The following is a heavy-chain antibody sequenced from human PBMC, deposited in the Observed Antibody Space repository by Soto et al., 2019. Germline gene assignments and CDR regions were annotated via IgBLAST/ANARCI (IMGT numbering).Heavy chain of an antibody. CDR2: ISAYNGNT. CDR3: AIEADYGSNDTEVPYYYFMDV. CDR1: GYTFTSYG. V-gene: IGHV1-18*01. J-gene: IGHJ6*03. Sequence: QVQLVQSGAEVTKPGASVKVSCKASGYTFTSYGISCVRQAPGQGLEWMGWISAYNGNTNYAQKLQCRVTMTTATSTSTAYMELRSLRSDDTAVYYCAIEADYGSNDTEVPYYYFMDVWGKGPTVTVSS. D-gene: IGHD4-17*01.